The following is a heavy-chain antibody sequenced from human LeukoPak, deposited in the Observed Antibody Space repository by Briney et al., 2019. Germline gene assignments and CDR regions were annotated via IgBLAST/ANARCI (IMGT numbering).Heavy chain of an antibody. J-gene: IGHJ5*02. CDR1: GFTLSTYD. CDR3: ARKQFDYGDSNWFDP. D-gene: IGHD4-17*01. V-gene: IGHV3-30*02. CDR2: IRYDGSNK. Sequence: GGSLRLSCAASGFTLSTYDMHWVRQAPGKGLEWVAYIRYDGSNKYYADSVKGRFTISGDNSKNTLYLQMNSPRADDTAVYYCARKQFDYGDSNWFDPWGQGTLVTVSS.